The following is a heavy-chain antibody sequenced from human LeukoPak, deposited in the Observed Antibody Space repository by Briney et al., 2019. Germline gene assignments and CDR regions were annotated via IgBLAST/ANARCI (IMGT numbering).Heavy chain of an antibody. CDR1: GGSISSGSYY. V-gene: IGHV4-61*02. D-gene: IGHD1-14*01. CDR3: ARDSHGTFGYYYYGMDV. CDR2: IYTSGST. Sequence: SETPSLTCTVSGGSISSGSYYWSWIRQPAGKGLEWIGRIYTSGSTNYNPSLKSRVTISVDTSKNQFSLKLSSVTAADTAVYYCARDSHGTFGYYYYGMDVWGQGTTVTVSS. J-gene: IGHJ6*02.